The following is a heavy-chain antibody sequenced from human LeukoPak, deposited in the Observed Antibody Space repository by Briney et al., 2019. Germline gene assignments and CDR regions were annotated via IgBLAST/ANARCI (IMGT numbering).Heavy chain of an antibody. D-gene: IGHD2-15*01. J-gene: IGHJ2*01. V-gene: IGHV1-2*02. Sequence: EASVKVSCKASGYIFTGYYMHWVRQAPGQGLEWMGWIKPNRGDTKYAKKFEGRVTMTRDTSISTAYMEVNSLTSDDTAVYYCARDRCSGGGCHFWYFDLWGRGILVTASS. CDR1: GYIFTGYY. CDR2: IKPNRGDT. CDR3: ARDRCSGGGCHFWYFDL.